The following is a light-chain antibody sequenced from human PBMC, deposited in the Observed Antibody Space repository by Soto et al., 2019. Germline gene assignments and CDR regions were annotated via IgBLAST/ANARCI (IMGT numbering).Light chain of an antibody. CDR1: TSDVGSYNL. V-gene: IGLV2-23*01. Sequence: QSALTQPASVSGSPGQSITISCTGTTSDVGSYNLVSWYQQHPGKAPKLMIYEGSKRPSGVSNRFSGSKSGNMASLTISGLQAEDEADCSYAGSRVFGGGTKLTVL. CDR3: CSYAGSRV. CDR2: EGS. J-gene: IGLJ3*02.